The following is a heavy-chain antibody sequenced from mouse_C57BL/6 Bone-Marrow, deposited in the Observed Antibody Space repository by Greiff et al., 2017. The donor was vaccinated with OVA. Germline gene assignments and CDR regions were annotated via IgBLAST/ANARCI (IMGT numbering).Heavy chain of an antibody. J-gene: IGHJ2*01. CDR3: ARIYDGYVRHYFDY. CDR1: GYAFTNYL. CDR2: INPGSGGT. D-gene: IGHD2-3*01. V-gene: IGHV1-54*01. Sequence: QVQLQQSGAELVRPGTSVKVSCKASGYAFTNYLIEWVKQRPGQGLEWIGVINPGSGGTNYNEKFKGKATLTADKSSSTAYMQLSSLTSEDSAVYFCARIYDGYVRHYFDYWGQGTTLTVSS.